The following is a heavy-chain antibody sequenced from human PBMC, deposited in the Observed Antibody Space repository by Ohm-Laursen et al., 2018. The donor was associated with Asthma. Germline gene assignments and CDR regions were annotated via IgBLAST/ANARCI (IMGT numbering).Heavy chain of an antibody. J-gene: IGHJ4*02. CDR2: IWYDGSNQ. Sequence: SLRLSCTASGFKFSNHGMHWVRQAPGKGLEWVAVIWYDGSNQYYADSVKGRFTISRDNSKNTLYLQMNSLRAEDTAMYYCTRDRTSRHFDHWGQGTLVTVSS. D-gene: IGHD6-6*01. CDR3: TRDRTSRHFDH. CDR1: GFKFSNHG. V-gene: IGHV3-33*01.